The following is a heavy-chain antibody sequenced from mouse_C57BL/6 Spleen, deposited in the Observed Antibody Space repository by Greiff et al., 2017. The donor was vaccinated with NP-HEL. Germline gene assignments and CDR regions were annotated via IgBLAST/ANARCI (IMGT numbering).Heavy chain of an antibody. V-gene: IGHV5-17*01. Sequence: EVMLVESGGGLVKPGGSLKLSCAASGFTFSDYGMHWVRQAPEKGLEWVAYISSGSSTIYYADTVKVRFTISSDNAKNTLFLQMTSLRSEDTAMYYCASPFYYGSSSYAMDYWGQGTSVTVSS. CDR3: ASPFYYGSSSYAMDY. D-gene: IGHD1-1*01. CDR1: GFTFSDYG. J-gene: IGHJ4*01. CDR2: ISSGSSTI.